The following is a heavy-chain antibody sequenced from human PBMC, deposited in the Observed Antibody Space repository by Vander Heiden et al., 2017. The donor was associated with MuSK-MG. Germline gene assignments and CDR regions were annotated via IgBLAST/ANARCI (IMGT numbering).Heavy chain of an antibody. V-gene: IGHV1-2*02. D-gene: IGHD3-9*01. CDR3: VRSRSFYFDT. J-gene: IGHJ4*02. CDR1: GYGFTTFF. CDR2: MSPNTGDT. Sequence: QVQLVQSGPEAKQTGASVRVSCQPSGYGFTTFFLAWVRQAPGQGLEWMGWMSPNTGDTKYARKFEGRITMTRDTSISTAYMELTGLKSDDTAVYYCVRSRSFYFDTWGQGTLVTVS.